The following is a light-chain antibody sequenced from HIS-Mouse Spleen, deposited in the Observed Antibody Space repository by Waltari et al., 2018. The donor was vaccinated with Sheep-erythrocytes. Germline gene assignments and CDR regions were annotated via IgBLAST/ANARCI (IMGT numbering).Light chain of an antibody. CDR3: CSYAGSYNHV. V-gene: IGLV2-11*01. CDR2: DVS. Sequence: QSALTQPRSVSGSPGQSVTISCTGTSSDVGGYNYVSWYQQHPGKAPKLMIYDVSNRPSGVPDRFSGSKSGNTASPTISGLQAEDEADYYCCSYAGSYNHVFATGTKVTVL. J-gene: IGLJ1*01. CDR1: SSDVGGYNY.